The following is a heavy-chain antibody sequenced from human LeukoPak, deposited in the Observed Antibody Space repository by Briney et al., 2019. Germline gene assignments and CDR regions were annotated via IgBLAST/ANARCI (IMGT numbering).Heavy chain of an antibody. J-gene: IGHJ4*02. CDR3: AGSPIAVAGPFDY. CDR1: GGSISSSSYY. Sequence: SETLSLTCTVSGGSISSSSYYWGWIRQPPGKGLEWIGSIYYSGSTYYNPSLKSRVTISVDTSKNQFSLKLSSVTAADTAVYYCAGSPIAVAGPFDYWGRGTLVTVSS. D-gene: IGHD6-19*01. V-gene: IGHV4-39*01. CDR2: IYYSGST.